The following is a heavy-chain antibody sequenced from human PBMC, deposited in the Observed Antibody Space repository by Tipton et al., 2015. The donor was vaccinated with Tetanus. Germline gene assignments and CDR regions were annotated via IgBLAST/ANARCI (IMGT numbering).Heavy chain of an antibody. Sequence: TLSLTCTVSGASISDKKYYWGWIRQAPGKGLEWIASIYFEGSTYYSPSLKSRLTIDVDTSQNFFSLRLTSVTAADTAIYYCARHLYGYWFDPWGQGALVTVSS. CDR2: IYFEGST. CDR3: ARHLYGYWFDP. D-gene: IGHD2-8*01. J-gene: IGHJ5*02. V-gene: IGHV4-39*02. CDR1: GASISDKKYY.